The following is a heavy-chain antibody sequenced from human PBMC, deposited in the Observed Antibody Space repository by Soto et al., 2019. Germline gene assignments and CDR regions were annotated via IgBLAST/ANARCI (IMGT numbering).Heavy chain of an antibody. Sequence: QVQLVQSGAEVKKPGSSVKVSCKASGGTFSRYTISWVRQAPGQGLEWMGRIIPILDIPNYAQNFQGRVTITADNSPSTAYMELSSLRADDTAVYYCASHFTGVLVLGASPPGGDNYGWDVWGQGTTVTVSS. V-gene: IGHV1-69*02. CDR2: IIPILDIP. CDR3: ASHFTGVLVLGASPPGGDNYGWDV. CDR1: GGTFSRYT. D-gene: IGHD2-15*01. J-gene: IGHJ6*02.